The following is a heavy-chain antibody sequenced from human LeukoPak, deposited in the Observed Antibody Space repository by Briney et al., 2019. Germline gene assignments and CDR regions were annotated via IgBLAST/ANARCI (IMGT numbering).Heavy chain of an antibody. J-gene: IGHJ6*03. CDR3: ARARNPYYYMDV. D-gene: IGHD1-14*01. CDR1: GFTFSSYS. Sequence: SGGSLRLSCAASGFTFSSYSMNWVRQAPGKGLEWVSYISSSSSTIYYADSVKGRFTISRDNAKNSLYLQMNSLRAEDTAVYYCARARNPYYYMDVWGKGTTVTISS. CDR2: ISSSSSTI. V-gene: IGHV3-48*01.